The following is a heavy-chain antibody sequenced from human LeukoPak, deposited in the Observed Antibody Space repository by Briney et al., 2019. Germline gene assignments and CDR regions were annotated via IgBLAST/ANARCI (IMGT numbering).Heavy chain of an antibody. CDR3: ARETRLHSGSYSNDAFDI. CDR2: ISYSGST. Sequence: SGTLSLACTVPGGSISSYYWSWIRQPPGKGLEWIGYISYSGSTDYNPSLKSRVTISLDTSKNQFSLRLSSVTAADTAVYYCARETRLHSGSYSNDAFDIWGQGTMVTVSS. J-gene: IGHJ3*02. D-gene: IGHD1-26*01. CDR1: GGSISSYY. V-gene: IGHV4-59*01.